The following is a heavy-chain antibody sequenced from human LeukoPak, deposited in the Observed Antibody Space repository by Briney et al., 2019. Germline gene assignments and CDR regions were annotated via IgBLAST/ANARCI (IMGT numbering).Heavy chain of an antibody. CDR3: ARDHSSSSAFDY. Sequence: SVKVSCKASGGTFSSYAISWVRQAPGQGLEWMGGIIPIFGPANYAQKFQGRVTITADESTSTAYMELSSLRSEDTAVYYCARDHSSSSAFDYWGQGTLVTVSS. CDR1: GGTFSSYA. CDR2: IIPIFGPA. J-gene: IGHJ4*02. D-gene: IGHD6-13*01. V-gene: IGHV1-69*13.